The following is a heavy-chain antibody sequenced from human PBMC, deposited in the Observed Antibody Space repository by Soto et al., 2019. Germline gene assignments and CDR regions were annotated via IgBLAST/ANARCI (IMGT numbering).Heavy chain of an antibody. Sequence: GESLKISCKGSGKPSTWHNFTSYWIAWVRQISGKGLEWMGITYPEDSQTLYSPSFQGQVTISVDKSISTVYLQWSSLKASDTATYYCARRRYFDTLLDPWGQGTLVTVSS. D-gene: IGHD3-9*01. CDR2: TYPEDSQT. J-gene: IGHJ5*02. V-gene: IGHV5-51*01. CDR3: ARRRYFDTLLDP. CDR1: GKPSTWHNFTSYW.